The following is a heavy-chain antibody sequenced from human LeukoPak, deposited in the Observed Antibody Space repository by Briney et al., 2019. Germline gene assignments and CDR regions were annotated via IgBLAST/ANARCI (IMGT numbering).Heavy chain of an antibody. V-gene: IGHV3-53*01. J-gene: IGHJ4*02. CDR1: GFTVSSNY. CDR3: AKETTRIVVVITTLFDY. Sequence: PGGSLRLSCAASGFTVSSNYMSWVRQTPGKGLEWVSVIYSGGSTYYADSVKGRFTISRDNSKNTLYLQMNSLRAEDTAVYYCAKETTRIVVVITTLFDYWGQGTLVTVSS. CDR2: IYSGGST. D-gene: IGHD3-22*01.